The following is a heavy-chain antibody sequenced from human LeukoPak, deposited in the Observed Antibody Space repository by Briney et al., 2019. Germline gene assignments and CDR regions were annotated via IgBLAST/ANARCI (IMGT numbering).Heavy chain of an antibody. V-gene: IGHV6-1*01. Sequence: SQTLSLTCAISGDSVSSNSAAWNWIRQSPSRGLEWLGRTYHRSKWYNDYAVSVKSRITINPDTSKNQFSLQLNSVTPEDTAVYYCARDLYGDYVYRFLWDYWGQGTLVTVSS. CDR1: GDSVSSNSAA. J-gene: IGHJ4*02. CDR3: ARDLYGDYVYRFLWDY. D-gene: IGHD4-17*01. CDR2: TYHRSKWYN.